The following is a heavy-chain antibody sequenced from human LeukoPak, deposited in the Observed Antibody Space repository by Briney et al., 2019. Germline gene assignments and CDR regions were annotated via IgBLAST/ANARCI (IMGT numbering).Heavy chain of an antibody. CDR2: ISHDGSNN. J-gene: IGHJ4*02. CDR1: GFTFSNYG. V-gene: IGHV3-30*03. CDR3: VAANPTSDY. D-gene: IGHD2-15*01. Sequence: PGGSLRLSCAASGFTFSNYGMHWVRQAPGKGLEWVVVISHDGSNNNYADSVKGRFTISRDITKNTLYLQMNTLRVEDTAVYYCVAANPTSDYWGQGTLVTVSS.